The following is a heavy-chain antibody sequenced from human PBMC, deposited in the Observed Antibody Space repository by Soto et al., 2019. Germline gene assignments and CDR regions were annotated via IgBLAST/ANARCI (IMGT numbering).Heavy chain of an antibody. CDR3: ASISSSWYDDYYDCMDV. V-gene: IGHV4-39*01. CDR2: IFYTRTI. J-gene: IGHJ6*02. Sequence: SKSLSLAWLVSGRSLSSSSSYWDWLREPAGKGLEWIGRIFYTRTIYYSLTLKSRFTISVATSKTQFSLKLSALTAADRAVYHCASISSSWYDDYYDCMDVWGQGTTVTVSS. CDR1: GRSLSSSSSY. D-gene: IGHD6-13*01.